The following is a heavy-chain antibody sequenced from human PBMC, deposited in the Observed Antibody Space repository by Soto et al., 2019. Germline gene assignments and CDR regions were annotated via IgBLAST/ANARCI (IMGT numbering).Heavy chain of an antibody. CDR2: VYYSGSS. CDR3: AKLSCTSSTCYFPGWFDP. V-gene: IGHV4-31*03. Sequence: SETLSLTCTVSVDSISGGASFWSWIRQPPGKGLEWIANVYYSGSSYYNPSLKSRLTISVDTTKNQFSLQLKSMTAADTAVYYCAKLSCTSSTCYFPGWFDPWGQGTLVTVS. D-gene: IGHD2-2*01. J-gene: IGHJ5*02. CDR1: VDSISGGASF.